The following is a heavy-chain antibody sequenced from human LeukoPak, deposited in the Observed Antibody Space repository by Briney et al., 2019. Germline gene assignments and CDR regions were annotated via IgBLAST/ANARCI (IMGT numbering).Heavy chain of an antibody. CDR3: AKRTMSAFDS. CDR2: ISGSGNGT. V-gene: IGHV3-53*01. Sequence: GGSLRLSCAASGFAVINNYMSWVRQAPGKGLEWLCGISGSGNGTYYADSVKGRFTISRDNSQNMVYLLMNSLTVEDAATYYCAKRTMSAFDSWGQGTLLIVSS. J-gene: IGHJ4*02. D-gene: IGHD5-24*01. CDR1: GFAVINNY.